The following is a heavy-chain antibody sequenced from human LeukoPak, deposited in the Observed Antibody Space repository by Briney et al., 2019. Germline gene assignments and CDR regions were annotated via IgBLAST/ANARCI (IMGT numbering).Heavy chain of an antibody. CDR3: ARGPDYYGSEKCGMDV. Sequence: ASVKVSCKASGYTFTSYGISWVRQAPGQGLEWMGWISAYNGNTNYAQKLQGRVTMTTDTSTSTAYMELRSLRSDDTAVYYCARGPDYYGSEKCGMDVWGQGTTVTVSS. J-gene: IGHJ6*02. V-gene: IGHV1-18*01. CDR2: ISAYNGNT. CDR1: GYTFTSYG. D-gene: IGHD3-10*01.